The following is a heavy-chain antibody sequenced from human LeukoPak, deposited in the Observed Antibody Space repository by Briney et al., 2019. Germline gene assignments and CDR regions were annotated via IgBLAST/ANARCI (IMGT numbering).Heavy chain of an antibody. Sequence: GGSLRLSCAASGFTFNDYYMSWHRQAPGEGPEWVSYISSSGTTRYYADSVKGRFTVSWDTPKNSLYLQMNSLSAEDTAVYYCAREATQDWYFDLWGRGTLVTVSS. CDR2: ISSSGTTR. CDR3: AREATQDWYFDL. CDR1: GFTFNDYY. J-gene: IGHJ2*01. V-gene: IGHV3-11*04.